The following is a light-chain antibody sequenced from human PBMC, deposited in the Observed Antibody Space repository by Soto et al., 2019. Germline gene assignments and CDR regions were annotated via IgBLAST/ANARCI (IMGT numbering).Light chain of an antibody. CDR3: QHYNSYPWT. J-gene: IGKJ1*01. V-gene: IGKV1-5*03. Sequence: DIQMTQSPSTLSASVGDRVTITCRASQNIDRWLAWYQQKPGKAPNLLIYGASSLESGVPSRFSGSGSGTELTLTLSSLRPDDFATYYCQHYNSYPWTFGQGTKVEIK. CDR1: QNIDRW. CDR2: GAS.